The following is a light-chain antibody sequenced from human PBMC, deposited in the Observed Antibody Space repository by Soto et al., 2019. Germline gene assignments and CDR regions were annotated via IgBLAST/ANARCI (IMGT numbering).Light chain of an antibody. Sequence: VLTQSPGTLSLSPGERATLSCRASQSVTSTYLAWYHQKPGQAPRLLIYGASNRATGIPDRFTGSGSGTGFTLTISRLEPEEFAVYYCQQDGSSPLTFGGGTKVEIK. J-gene: IGKJ4*01. CDR3: QQDGSSPLT. CDR2: GAS. V-gene: IGKV3-20*01. CDR1: QSVTSTY.